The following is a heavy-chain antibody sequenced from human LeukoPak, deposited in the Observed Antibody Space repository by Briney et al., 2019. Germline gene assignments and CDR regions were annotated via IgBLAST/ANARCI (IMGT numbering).Heavy chain of an antibody. J-gene: IGHJ3*02. V-gene: IGHV3-7*01. Sequence: GGSLRLSCAAAGFIFSHYWMSWVRQAPGKGLEWVANIKPDGSDKDYIDSVKGRFTMSRDNAKNSLYLQMDSLRAEDTAVYYCAREDMWAFDMWGQGTMVTVSS. CDR2: IKPDGSDK. D-gene: IGHD2-15*01. CDR1: GFIFSHYW. CDR3: AREDMWAFDM.